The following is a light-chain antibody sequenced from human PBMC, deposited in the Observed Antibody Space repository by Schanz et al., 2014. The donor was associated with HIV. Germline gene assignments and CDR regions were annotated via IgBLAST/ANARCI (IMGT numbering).Light chain of an antibody. J-gene: IGLJ3*02. Sequence: QSALTQPASVSGSPGQSITISCTGTSSNVGGYDYVSWYQQHPGKAPKLMIYEVSKRPSGVPDRFSGSKSGTSASLAISGLQSDDEADYYCAGWDDSLNVWVFGGGTKLTVL. CDR2: EVS. V-gene: IGLV2-14*01. CDR1: SSNVGGYDY. CDR3: AGWDDSLNVWV.